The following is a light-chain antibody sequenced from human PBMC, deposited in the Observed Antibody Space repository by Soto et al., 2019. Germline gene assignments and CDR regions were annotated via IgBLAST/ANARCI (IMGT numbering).Light chain of an antibody. J-gene: IGKJ1*01. CDR1: QSVSSRY. Sequence: EIVLTQSPGTLSLSPGERATLSCRASQSVSSRYLDWYQQKPGQAPRLLIYGASSRATGIPDRFSGSGSGTDFSFNISRLEPEDFAVYYCQQYGSSPKTFGQGTKVEIK. V-gene: IGKV3-20*01. CDR2: GAS. CDR3: QQYGSSPKT.